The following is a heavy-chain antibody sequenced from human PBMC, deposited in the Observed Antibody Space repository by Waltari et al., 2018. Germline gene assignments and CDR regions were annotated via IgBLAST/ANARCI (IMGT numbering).Heavy chain of an antibody. J-gene: IGHJ4*02. CDR1: GDAMSSTNW. D-gene: IGHD2-15*01. CDR2: SHRSGRT. CDR3: ARDRGRGLYLDS. V-gene: IGHV4-4*02. Sequence: QLQLQESGPGLVKPSGALPLTFTVSGDAMSSTNWWSWVRQPPEKGLEWIGQSHRSGRTNYNPSLESRVSISLDTANKQLSLKVTSTTAADTAVYYCARDRGRGLYLDSWGQGILVTVSP.